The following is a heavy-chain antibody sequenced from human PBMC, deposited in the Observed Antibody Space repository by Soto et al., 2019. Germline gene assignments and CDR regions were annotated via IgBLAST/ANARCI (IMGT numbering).Heavy chain of an antibody. J-gene: IGHJ4*02. Sequence: SETLSLTCTVSGGSISSNISYWGWIRQAPGKGLEWIGNIHYSGSPYYDSSLKSRVTISVDTSKNQFSLKLSSVTAADTAVYYCASQHYYDSSGYYVLYWGQGTLVTVS. D-gene: IGHD3-22*01. CDR3: ASQHYYDSSGYYVLY. V-gene: IGHV4-39*01. CDR1: GGSISSNISY. CDR2: IHYSGSP.